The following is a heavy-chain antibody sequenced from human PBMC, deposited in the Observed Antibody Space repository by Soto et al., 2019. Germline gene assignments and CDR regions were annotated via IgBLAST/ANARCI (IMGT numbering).Heavy chain of an antibody. D-gene: IGHD3-16*02. CDR1: GFTFSSYG. CDR3: AKDGTRYMMTFGGVIVFFDY. V-gene: IGHV3-30*18. Sequence: PGGSLRLSCAASGFTFSSYGMHWVRQAPGKGLEWVAVISYDGSNKYYADSVKGRLTISRDNSKNTLYLQMNSLRAEDTAVDYCAKDGTRYMMTFGGVIVFFDYWGQGTLVTVS. CDR2: ISYDGSNK. J-gene: IGHJ4*02.